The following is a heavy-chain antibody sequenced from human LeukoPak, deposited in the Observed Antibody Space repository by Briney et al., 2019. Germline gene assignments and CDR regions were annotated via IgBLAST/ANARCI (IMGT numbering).Heavy chain of an antibody. CDR3: ARDLGDYSTNWFDP. Sequence: ASVKVSCKASGYTFTSYGISWVRQAPGQGLEWMGWISAYNGNTNYAQKLQGRVTMTTDTSTSTAYMELRNLRSDDTAVYYCARDLGDYSTNWFDPWGQGTLVTVSS. D-gene: IGHD4-11*01. CDR2: ISAYNGNT. CDR1: GYTFTSYG. V-gene: IGHV1-18*01. J-gene: IGHJ5*02.